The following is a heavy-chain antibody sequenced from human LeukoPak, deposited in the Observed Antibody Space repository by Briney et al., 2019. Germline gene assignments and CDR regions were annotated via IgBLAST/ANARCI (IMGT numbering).Heavy chain of an antibody. V-gene: IGHV1-2*02. CDR1: GYTFTGYY. D-gene: IGHD6-19*01. J-gene: IGHJ4*02. CDR3: ARDYGSGWYRKKLFDY. Sequence: ASVKVSCKASGYTFTGYYMHWVRQAPGQGLEWMGWINPNSGGTNYAQKLQGRVTMTTDTSTSTAYMELRSLRSDDTAVYYCARDYGSGWYRKKLFDYWGQGTLVTVSS. CDR2: INPNSGGT.